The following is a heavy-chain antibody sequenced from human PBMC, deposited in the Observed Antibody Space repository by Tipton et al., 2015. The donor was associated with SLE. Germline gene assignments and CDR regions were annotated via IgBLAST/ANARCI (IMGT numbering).Heavy chain of an antibody. J-gene: IGHJ5*02. CDR2: IYSGNT. V-gene: IGHV4-59*01. Sequence: TLSLTCALYDGSFSGYYWSWIRQPPGKGLEWIGYIYSGNTNYNPSLKSRVTISADKSKNQISLKLTSVTAADTAVYYCARDKGRFDPWGQGTLVTVSS. CDR1: DGSFSGYY. CDR3: ARDKGRFDP.